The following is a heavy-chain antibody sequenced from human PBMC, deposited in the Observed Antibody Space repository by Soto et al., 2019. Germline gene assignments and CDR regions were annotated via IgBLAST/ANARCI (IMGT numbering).Heavy chain of an antibody. Sequence: QVQLVQSGAEVKKPGSSVKVSCKASGGTFSSYTISWVRQAPGQGLEWMGRIIPILGIANYAQKFQGRVTITADKSTSTAYMELRSLRSEDTAVYYGARWGSAAHFDYWGQGTLVTFSS. J-gene: IGHJ4*02. CDR3: ARWGSAAHFDY. CDR1: GGTFSSYT. V-gene: IGHV1-69*02. D-gene: IGHD6-13*01. CDR2: IIPILGIA.